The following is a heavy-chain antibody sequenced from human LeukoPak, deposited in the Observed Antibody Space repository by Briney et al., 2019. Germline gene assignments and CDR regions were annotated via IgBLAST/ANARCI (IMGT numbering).Heavy chain of an antibody. CDR3: AKDLLGIAVAGTMPRDDY. Sequence: GGSLRLSCAASGFTFSSYAMHWVRQAPGKGLEWVAVISYDGSNKYYADSVKGRFTISRDNSKNTLYLQMNSLRAEDTAVYYCAKDLLGIAVAGTMPRDDYWGQGTLVTVSS. CDR1: GFTFSSYA. CDR2: ISYDGSNK. D-gene: IGHD6-19*01. J-gene: IGHJ4*02. V-gene: IGHV3-30-3*01.